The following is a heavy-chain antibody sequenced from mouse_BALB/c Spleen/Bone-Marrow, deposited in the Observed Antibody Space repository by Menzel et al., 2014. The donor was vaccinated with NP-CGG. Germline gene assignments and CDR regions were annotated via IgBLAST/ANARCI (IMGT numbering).Heavy chain of an antibody. V-gene: IGHV5-17*02. J-gene: IGHJ2*01. CDR1: GFTFSSFG. CDR3: ARSRGNFEDFVY. CDR2: ISSGSSTV. Sequence: EVKLVESGGGLVQPGGSRKLSCAASGFTFSSFGMHWVRQAPEKGLEWVAYISSGSSTVFYADTVEGRFTVSRDNPKNTLCLQMSSLRSEDTAMYYCARSRGNFEDFVYWGQGTTLTVSS. D-gene: IGHD2-1*01.